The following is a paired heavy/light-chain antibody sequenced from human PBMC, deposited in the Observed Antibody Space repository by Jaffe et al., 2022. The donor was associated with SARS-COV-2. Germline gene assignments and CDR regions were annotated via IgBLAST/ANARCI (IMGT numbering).Light chain of an antibody. J-gene: IGKJ2*01. Sequence: DVVMTQSPLSLSVTLGQPASISCRSSQRLVYNDESTCLNWFQQRPGQSPRRLIYKVSNRDSGVPDRFSGSGSGTDFTLRISRVEAEDVGVYYCMQGTHWPYTFGQGTKLEIK. CDR3: MQGTHWPYT. CDR2: KVS. CDR1: QRLVYNDESTC. V-gene: IGKV2-30*01.
Heavy chain of an antibody. J-gene: IGHJ3*01. CDR3: ARDPFYYDTNAFGAFDV. V-gene: IGHV3-7*03. CDR2: IKEDGGAE. Sequence: EVQLVESGGGLVQPGGSLRLSCAASGFTFSNYWMTWVRQAPGKGLEWVANIKEDGGAEYYVDSVKGRFTISRDSAKNSLYLQMDSLRAEDTAVYYCARDPFYYDTNAFGAFDVWGQGTMVTVSS. CDR1: GFTFSNYW. D-gene: IGHD3-16*01.